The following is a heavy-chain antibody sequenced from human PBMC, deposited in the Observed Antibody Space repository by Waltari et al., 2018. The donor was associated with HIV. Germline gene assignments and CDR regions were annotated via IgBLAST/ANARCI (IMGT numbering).Heavy chain of an antibody. J-gene: IGHJ4*02. Sequence: EVQLVESGGGLVKPGGSLRLSCAASGFTFGSYAMNWIRQAPGKGLEWVASIGYSGSHIFFADAVARRFTISRDNSGTSLFLQMDSLRGEDTAVYYCAIVVGAYSNYRDYWGQGTLVTVSS. V-gene: IGHV3-21*02. CDR2: IGYSGSHI. D-gene: IGHD4-4*01. CDR3: AIVVGAYSNYRDY. CDR1: GFTFGSYA.